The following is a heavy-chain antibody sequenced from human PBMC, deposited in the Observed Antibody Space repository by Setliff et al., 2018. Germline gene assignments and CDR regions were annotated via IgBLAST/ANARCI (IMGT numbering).Heavy chain of an antibody. J-gene: IGHJ6*03. CDR1: GFTFSSYW. Sequence: GGSLRLSCAASGFTFSSYWMHWVRQAPGKGLVWVSRLNEDGSTTTYADSVKGRFTISRDNAKNTLYLQMNSLRAEDTAVYYCARAKGNDYSMDVWGKGTTVTVSS. CDR2: LNEDGSTT. CDR3: ARAKGNDYSMDV. V-gene: IGHV3-74*03.